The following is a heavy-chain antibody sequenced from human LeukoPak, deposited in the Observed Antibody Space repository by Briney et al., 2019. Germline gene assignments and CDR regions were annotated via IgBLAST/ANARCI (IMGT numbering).Heavy chain of an antibody. Sequence: GGSLRLSCAASGFTFDDYAMHWVRQAPGKGLEWVSGISWNSGSIGYADSVKGRFTISRDNAKNSLYLQMNSLRAEDTAVYYCARDDPTWIQLWSEYYYYYGMDVWGQGTTVTVSS. J-gene: IGHJ6*02. CDR1: GFTFDDYA. V-gene: IGHV3-9*01. D-gene: IGHD5-18*01. CDR3: ARDDPTWIQLWSEYYYYYGMDV. CDR2: ISWNSGSI.